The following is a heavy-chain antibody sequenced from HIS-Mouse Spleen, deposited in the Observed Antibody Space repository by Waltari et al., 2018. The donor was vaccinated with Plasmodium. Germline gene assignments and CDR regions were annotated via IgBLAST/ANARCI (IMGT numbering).Heavy chain of an antibody. V-gene: IGHV4-34*01. D-gene: IGHD3-10*01. CDR2: INHSGST. J-gene: IGHJ4*02. CDR1: GGSSSGYY. CDR3: ASSGSGSYYY. Sequence: QVQLQQWGAGLLKPSETLSLTCAVYGGSSSGYYWSWIRQRPGKGLEWIGEINHSGSTNSNPPLKSRVTISVDTSKNQFSLRLSSVTAADTAVYYCASSGSGSYYYWGQGTLVTVSS.